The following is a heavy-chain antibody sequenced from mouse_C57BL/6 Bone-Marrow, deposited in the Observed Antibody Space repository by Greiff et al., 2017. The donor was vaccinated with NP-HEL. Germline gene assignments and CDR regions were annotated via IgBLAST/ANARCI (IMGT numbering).Heavy chain of an antibody. D-gene: IGHD2-4*01. CDR3: ARNCDCDGWFAY. J-gene: IGHJ3*01. Sequence: VQLQQSVAELVRPGASVKLSCTASGYNFTNTYMHWVKQRPEQGLEWIGRIDPANGNTKYAPKFKGKATLTADTSSNTAYLQLSSLTSEDTAFYYCARNCDCDGWFAYWGQGTLVTVSA. CDR2: IDPANGNT. V-gene: IGHV14-3*01. CDR1: GYNFTNTY.